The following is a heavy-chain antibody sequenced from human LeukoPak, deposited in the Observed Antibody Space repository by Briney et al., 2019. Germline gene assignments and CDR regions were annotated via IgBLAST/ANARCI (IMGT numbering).Heavy chain of an antibody. Sequence: SETLSLTCAVYGGSFSGYYWSWIRQPPGKGLEWIGEINHSGSTNYNPSLKSRVTISVDTSKNQFSLKLSSVTAADTAVYYCASLLSLRQQLPRDDYWGQGTLVTVSS. CDR3: ASLLSLRQQLPRDDY. V-gene: IGHV4-34*01. CDR1: GGSFSGYY. CDR2: INHSGST. D-gene: IGHD6-13*01. J-gene: IGHJ4*02.